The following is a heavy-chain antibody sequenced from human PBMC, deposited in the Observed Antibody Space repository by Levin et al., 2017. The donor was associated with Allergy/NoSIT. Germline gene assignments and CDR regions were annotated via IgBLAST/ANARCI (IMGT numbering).Heavy chain of an antibody. CDR2: INPSGGST. CDR1: GYTFTSYY. D-gene: IGHD4-17*01. CDR3: ARGEGTYGDFSVLWSDY. Sequence: VASVKVSCKASGYTFTSYYMHWVRQAPGQGLEWMGIINPSGGSTSYAQKFQGRVTMTRDTSTSTVYMELSSLRSEDTAVYYCARGEGTYGDFSVLWSDYWGQGTLVTVSS. V-gene: IGHV1-46*01. J-gene: IGHJ4*02.